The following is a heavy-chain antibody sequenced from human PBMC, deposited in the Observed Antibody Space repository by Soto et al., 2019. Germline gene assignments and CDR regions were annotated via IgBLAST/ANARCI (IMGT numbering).Heavy chain of an antibody. CDR3: VSQRTTVPTQAYFDY. D-gene: IGHD4-17*01. CDR1: GGSDTNSSYY. Sequence: PSETLSLTCTVSGGSDTNSSYYWGWIRQSRGKGLEWIGSVYYRGRSYSKSSVKSRVTISVDTSKNRFSLRLNSVTASDTAVYFCVSQRTTVPTQAYFDYGRPGALVT. V-gene: IGHV4-39*01. CDR2: VYYRGRS. J-gene: IGHJ4*02.